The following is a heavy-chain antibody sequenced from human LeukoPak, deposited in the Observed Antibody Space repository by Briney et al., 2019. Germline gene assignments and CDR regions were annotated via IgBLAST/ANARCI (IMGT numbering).Heavy chain of an antibody. J-gene: IGHJ6*03. V-gene: IGHV3-48*01. D-gene: IGHD3-10*01. CDR1: GFTFSSYS. CDR3: ARDRGFGPYYYMDV. Sequence: GGSLRLSCAASGFTFSSYSMNWVRQAPGKGLEWVSYISSSSSTIYYADSVKGRFTISRDNSKNTLYLQMNSLRAEDTAVYYCARDRGFGPYYYMDVWGKGTTVTISS. CDR2: ISSSSSTI.